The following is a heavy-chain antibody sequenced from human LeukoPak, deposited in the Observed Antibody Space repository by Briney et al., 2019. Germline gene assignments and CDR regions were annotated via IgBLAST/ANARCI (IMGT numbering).Heavy chain of an antibody. CDR1: GDTLTELS. CDR2: FVPEDGET. Sequence: GASVKVSCKLSGDTLTELSMHWVRQSPGKGLEWMGGFVPEDGETIYAQKFQGRVTMTEDTPTDTAYMELSSLRSDDTAVYFCATPARGHFFDSWGQGTLVTVSS. J-gene: IGHJ4*02. V-gene: IGHV1-24*01. CDR3: ATPARGHFFDS. D-gene: IGHD3-10*01.